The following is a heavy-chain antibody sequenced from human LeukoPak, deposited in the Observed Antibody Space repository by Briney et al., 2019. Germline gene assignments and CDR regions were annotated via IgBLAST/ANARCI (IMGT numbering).Heavy chain of an antibody. D-gene: IGHD2-2*01. CDR1: GYTFTSYG. CDR3: AREGCSSTNCFTPDY. V-gene: IGHV1-18*01. Sequence: ASVKVSCKASGYTFTSYGISWVRQAPGQGLEWMGWISAYNGNTNYAQKLQGRVTMTTDTSTSTAYMELRSLRSDDTAVYYCAREGCSSTNCFTPDYWGQGTLVTVSS. J-gene: IGHJ4*02. CDR2: ISAYNGNT.